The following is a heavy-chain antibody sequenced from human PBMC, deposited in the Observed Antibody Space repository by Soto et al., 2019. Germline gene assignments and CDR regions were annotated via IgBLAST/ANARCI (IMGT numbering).Heavy chain of an antibody. Sequence: QLQLHESGPGLVKPSETLSLTCTVSGGSISSSSYYWGWIRLPPGKGLEWIGSIYYSGSTYYNPSLKSRVTISVDTSKNQFSLKLSSVTAADTAVYYCARGRTWIQLCLYYLDYWGQGTLVTVSS. CDR1: GGSISSSSYY. CDR2: IYYSGST. V-gene: IGHV4-39*01. J-gene: IGHJ4*02. CDR3: ARGRTWIQLCLYYLDY. D-gene: IGHD5-18*01.